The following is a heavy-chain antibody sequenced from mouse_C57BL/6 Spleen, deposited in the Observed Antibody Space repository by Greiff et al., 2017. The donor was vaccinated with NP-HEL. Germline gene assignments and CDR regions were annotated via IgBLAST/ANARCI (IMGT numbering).Heavy chain of an antibody. J-gene: IGHJ2*01. CDR2: IDPSDSYT. Sequence: QVQLQQPGAELVRPGTSVKLSCKASGYTFTSYWMHWVKQRPGQGLEWIGVIDPSDSYTNYNQKFKGKATLTVDTSSSTAYMQLSSLTSEDSAVYYCARVEDYYGSSYYYWGQGTTLTVSS. CDR1: GYTFTSYW. D-gene: IGHD1-1*01. CDR3: ARVEDYYGSSYYY. V-gene: IGHV1-59*01.